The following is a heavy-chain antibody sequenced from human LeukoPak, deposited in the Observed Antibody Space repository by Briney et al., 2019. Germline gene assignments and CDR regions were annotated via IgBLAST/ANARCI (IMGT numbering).Heavy chain of an antibody. J-gene: IGHJ4*02. CDR1: GSTFSSYA. CDR3: ARPLRGYSYGYY. D-gene: IGHD5-18*01. Sequence: GGSLRLSCAASGSTFSSYAMSWVRQAPGKGLEWVSAISGSGGSTYYADSVKGRFTISRDNSKNTLYLQMNSLRAEDTAVYYCARPLRGYSYGYYWGQGTLVTVSS. CDR2: ISGSGGST. V-gene: IGHV3-23*01.